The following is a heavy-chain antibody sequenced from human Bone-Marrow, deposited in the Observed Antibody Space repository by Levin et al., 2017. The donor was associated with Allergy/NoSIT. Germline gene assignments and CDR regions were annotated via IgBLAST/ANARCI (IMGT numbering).Heavy chain of an antibody. J-gene: IGHJ4*02. CDR1: GFTFSGYA. Sequence: GESLKISCETSGFTFSGYAMSWVRQAPGKGLEWVSAISGSGTDTYYADSVKGRFTISRDNVKNTVSLRMNSLRVEDTALYFCAKDRVYSYGYRSDYWGRGTQVTVAP. V-gene: IGHV3-23*01. CDR2: ISGSGTDT. D-gene: IGHD2-2*03. CDR3: AKDRVYSYGYRSDY.